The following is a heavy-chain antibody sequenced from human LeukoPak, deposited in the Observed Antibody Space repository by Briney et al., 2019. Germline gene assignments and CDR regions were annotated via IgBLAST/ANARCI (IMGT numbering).Heavy chain of an antibody. CDR3: ARRKAFDI. CDR1: GGSISSYY. J-gene: IGHJ3*02. V-gene: IGHV4-59*12. Sequence: PSETLSLTCTVSGGSISSYYWSWIRQPPGKGLGWIGYIYYSGSTNYNPSLKSRVTISVDTSKNQSSLRLSSVTAADTAVYYCARRKAFDIWGQGTMVTVSS. CDR2: IYYSGST.